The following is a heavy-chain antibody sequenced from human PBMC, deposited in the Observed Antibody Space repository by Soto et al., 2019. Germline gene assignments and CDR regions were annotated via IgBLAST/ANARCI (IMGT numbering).Heavy chain of an antibody. CDR2: IYYSGST. D-gene: IGHD3-22*01. J-gene: IGHJ4*02. Sequence: QVQLQESGPGLVKPSQTLSLTCTVSGASISSGDYYWTWIRQPPGKGLEWIGSIYYSGSTYYNPSLKRRVTISVDTSNNQFSLNLSSVTAAATAVYYCARANYDSSTYYLDYWGQGTLVTVSS. CDR1: GASISSGDYY. V-gene: IGHV4-30-4*01. CDR3: ARANYDSSTYYLDY.